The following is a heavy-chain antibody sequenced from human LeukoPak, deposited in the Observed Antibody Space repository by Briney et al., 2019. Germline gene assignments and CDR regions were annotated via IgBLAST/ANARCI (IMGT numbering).Heavy chain of an antibody. V-gene: IGHV3-49*03. CDR2: IRTNSDGGTT. CDR3: TRGLVAY. J-gene: IGHJ4*02. CDR1: GFSFGIYA. D-gene: IGHD5-12*01. Sequence: GGSLRLSCTTPGFSFGIYAMTWFRQAPGKGLEWVGFIRTNSDGGTTEYAASVKGRFTISRDDSKSIAYLHMNSLRTDDTAVYYCTRGLVAYWGQGTLVTVSS.